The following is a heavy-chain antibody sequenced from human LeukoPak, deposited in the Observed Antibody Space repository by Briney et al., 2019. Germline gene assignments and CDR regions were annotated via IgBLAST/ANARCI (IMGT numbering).Heavy chain of an antibody. CDR3: ARVSGYSSSWYEYLQH. D-gene: IGHD6-13*01. CDR2: INHSGST. CDR1: GGSFSGYY. V-gene: IGHV4-34*01. Sequence: SETLSLTCAVYGGSFSGYYWSWIRQPPGKGLEWIGEINHSGSTNYNPSLKGRVTISVDTSKNQFSLKLSSVTAADTAVYYCARVSGYSSSWYEYLQHWGQGTLVTVSS. J-gene: IGHJ1*01.